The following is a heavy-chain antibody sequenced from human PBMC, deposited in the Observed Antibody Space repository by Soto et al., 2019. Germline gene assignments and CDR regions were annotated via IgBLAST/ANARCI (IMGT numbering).Heavy chain of an antibody. CDR3: ARGGATVVTSFDY. V-gene: IGHV4-61*01. CDR1: GGSVSSGSYY. Sequence: QVQLQESGPGLVKPSETLSLTCTVSGGSVSSGSYYWSWIRQPPGKGLEWIGYIYYSGSTNYNPSLKSRVTISVDTSQNQFSLKLSSVTAADTAVYYCARGGATVVTSFDYWGQGTLVTVSS. CDR2: IYYSGST. D-gene: IGHD4-17*01. J-gene: IGHJ4*02.